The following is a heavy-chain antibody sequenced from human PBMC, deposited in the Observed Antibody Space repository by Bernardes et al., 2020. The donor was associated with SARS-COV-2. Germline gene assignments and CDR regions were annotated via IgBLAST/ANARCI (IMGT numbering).Heavy chain of an antibody. CDR3: ARGCCSGVSCHSAIFDY. D-gene: IGHD2-15*01. J-gene: IGHJ4*02. V-gene: IGHV3-7*01. CDR1: RFSFSSHW. CDR2: INQDGSEK. Sequence: GGSLRLSCAASRFSFSSHWMSWVRQAPGKGLEWVANINQDGSEKNYVDSVKGRFTISRDNAKTSLYLQMNSLRAEDTAVYYCARGCCSGVSCHSAIFDYWGQGTLVTVSS.